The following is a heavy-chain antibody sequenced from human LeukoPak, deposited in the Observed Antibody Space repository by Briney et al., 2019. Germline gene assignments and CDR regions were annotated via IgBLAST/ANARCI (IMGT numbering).Heavy chain of an antibody. CDR1: GFTFSSYG. CDR2: IWYDGSNK. Sequence: GGSLRLSCAASGFTFSSYGMHWVRQAPGKGLEWVAVIWYDGSNKYYADSVKGRFTISRDNSKNTLYLQMNSLRAEDTAVYYCARAEVGATFGYWGQGTLVTVSS. CDR3: ARAEVGATFGY. V-gene: IGHV3-33*01. D-gene: IGHD1-26*01. J-gene: IGHJ4*02.